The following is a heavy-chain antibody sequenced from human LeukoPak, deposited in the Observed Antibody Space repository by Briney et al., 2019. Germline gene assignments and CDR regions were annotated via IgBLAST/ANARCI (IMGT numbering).Heavy chain of an antibody. Sequence: SQTLSLTCAVSGGSLRSGGYSWSWIRQPPGKGLEWIGYIFYNGNTHYNPSLKSRLTMSVDTSKNQVFLRLNSVTAADTAVYYCARDNYYDSSGYYGAIYYFDYWGQGTLVTVSS. CDR3: ARDNYYDSSGYYGAIYYFDY. CDR2: IFYNGNT. CDR1: GGSLRSGGYS. J-gene: IGHJ4*02. D-gene: IGHD3-22*01. V-gene: IGHV4-30-4*07.